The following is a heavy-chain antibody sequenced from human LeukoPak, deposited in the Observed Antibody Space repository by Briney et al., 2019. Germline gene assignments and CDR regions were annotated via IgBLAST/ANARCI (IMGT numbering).Heavy chain of an antibody. J-gene: IGHJ4*02. CDR3: ARGGYKHDY. CDR1: GGSISSSSYY. V-gene: IGHV4-39*07. Sequence: PSETLSLTCTVSGGSISSSSYYWAWIRQSPGKGLEWIGSIYFTGNTYYNPSLKSRVTISLDTSKNQFSLKLSSLTTADTAVYYCARGGYKHDYWGQGTLVTVSS. D-gene: IGHD5-24*01. CDR2: IYFTGNT.